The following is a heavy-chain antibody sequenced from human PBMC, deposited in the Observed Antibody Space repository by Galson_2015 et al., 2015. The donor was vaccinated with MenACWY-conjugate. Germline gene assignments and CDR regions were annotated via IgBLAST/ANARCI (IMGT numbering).Heavy chain of an antibody. J-gene: IGHJ4*02. Sequence: SLRLSCAASGFNFSSYAMSWVHQAPGKGLEWVSAITASGRRTYDAASVKGRFTISRDSSKTSLYLQMNSLAVEDTALYYWAKRVRGYSYSFDYWGQGTLVTVSS. CDR3: AKRVRGYSYSFDY. CDR1: GFNFSSYA. D-gene: IGHD5-18*01. CDR2: ITASGRRT. V-gene: IGHV3-23*01.